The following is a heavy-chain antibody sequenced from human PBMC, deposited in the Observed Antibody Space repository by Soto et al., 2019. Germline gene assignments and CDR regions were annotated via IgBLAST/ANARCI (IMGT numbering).Heavy chain of an antibody. V-gene: IGHV3-30*18. Sequence: QVQLVESGGGVVQPGRSLRLSCAASGFTFSSYGMHWVRQAPGKGLEWVAVISYDGSNKHYADSVKGRFTISRDNAKNPLAQQMNSVGAEDSAVYHCAKGYSYSVCDYWGQGTLVTVSS. J-gene: IGHJ4*02. CDR3: AKGYSYSVCDY. CDR1: GFTFSSYG. D-gene: IGHD5-18*01. CDR2: ISYDGSNK.